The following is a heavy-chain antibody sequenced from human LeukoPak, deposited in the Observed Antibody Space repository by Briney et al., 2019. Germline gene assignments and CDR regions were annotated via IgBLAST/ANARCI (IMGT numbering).Heavy chain of an antibody. CDR3: AGYSSGWIDS. V-gene: IGHV3-48*02. CDR1: GFTFSSYS. CDR2: ITSSSSTI. D-gene: IGHD6-19*01. Sequence: PGGSLRLSCAASGFTFSSYSMNWVRQAPGKGLVWVSYITSSSSTIYYADSVKGRFTISRDNAKSSLYLQMSSLRDEDTAVYYCAGYSSGWIDSWGQGTLVTVSS. J-gene: IGHJ4*02.